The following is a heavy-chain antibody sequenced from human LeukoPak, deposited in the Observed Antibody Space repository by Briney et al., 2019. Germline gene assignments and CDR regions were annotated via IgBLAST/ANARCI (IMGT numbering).Heavy chain of an antibody. CDR2: IYHSGNT. Sequence: PSETLSLTCTVSGGSISSGGYSWSWIRQPPGKGLEWIGYIYHSGNTYYNPSLKSRVTISVDTSKNQFSLKLSSVTAADTAVYYCARGDIVVVPAAIVGYNWFDPWGQGTLVTVSS. D-gene: IGHD2-2*02. CDR3: ARGDIVVVPAAIVGYNWFDP. CDR1: GGSISSGGYS. V-gene: IGHV4-30-2*01. J-gene: IGHJ5*02.